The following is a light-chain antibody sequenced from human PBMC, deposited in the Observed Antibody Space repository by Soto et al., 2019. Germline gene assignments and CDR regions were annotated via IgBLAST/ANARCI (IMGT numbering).Light chain of an antibody. Sequence: QSVLTQPASVSGSPGQSITISCTGTSSDVGGYNYVSWYQQHPGKAPKLMIYEVRNRPSGVSNRFSGSKSGNTASLTISGLQAEHEAAYYCSSYTSSSTYVFGTGTKLTVL. J-gene: IGLJ1*01. CDR2: EVR. CDR1: SSDVGGYNY. CDR3: SSYTSSSTYV. V-gene: IGLV2-14*01.